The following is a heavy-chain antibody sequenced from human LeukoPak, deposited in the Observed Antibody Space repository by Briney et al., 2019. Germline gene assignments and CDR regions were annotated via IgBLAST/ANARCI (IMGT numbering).Heavy chain of an antibody. Sequence: ASVKVSCKASGGTFSSYAISWVRQAPGQGLEWMGGIIPIFGTANYAQKFQGRVTITADESTSTAYMELSSLRSEDTAVYYCARDRRTVAAAGHLWFDPWGQGTLVTVSS. D-gene: IGHD6-13*01. CDR2: IIPIFGTA. CDR1: GGTFSSYA. CDR3: ARDRRTVAAAGHLWFDP. J-gene: IGHJ5*02. V-gene: IGHV1-69*13.